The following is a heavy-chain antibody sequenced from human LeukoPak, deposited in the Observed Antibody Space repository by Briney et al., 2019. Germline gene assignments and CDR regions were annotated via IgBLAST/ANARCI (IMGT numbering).Heavy chain of an antibody. CDR2: ISSSSSYI. V-gene: IGHV3-21*01. CDR3: ARDIVVVPAVYYYYGMDV. Sequence: GGSLRLSCAASGFTFSSYSMNWVRQAPGKGLEWVSSISSSSSYIYYADSVRGRFTISRDNAKNSLYLQMNSLRAEDTAVYYCARDIVVVPAVYYYYGMDVWGQGTTVTVSS. D-gene: IGHD2-2*01. J-gene: IGHJ6*02. CDR1: GFTFSSYS.